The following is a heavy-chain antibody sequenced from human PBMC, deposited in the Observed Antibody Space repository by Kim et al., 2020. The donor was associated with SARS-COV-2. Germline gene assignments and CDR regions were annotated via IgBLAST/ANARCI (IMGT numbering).Heavy chain of an antibody. V-gene: IGHV3-11*04. Sequence: YADSVKVRFTISRDNAKNSLYLQMNSLRAEDTAVYYCARDLSIAVAGTLIWGQGTLVTVSS. D-gene: IGHD6-19*01. CDR3: ARDLSIAVAGTLI. J-gene: IGHJ4*02.